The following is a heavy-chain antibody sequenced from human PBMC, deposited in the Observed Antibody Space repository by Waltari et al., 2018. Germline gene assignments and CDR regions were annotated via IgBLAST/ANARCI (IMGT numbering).Heavy chain of an antibody. CDR2: ISWSSADI. Sequence: EVQLVESGGGLVQLGGSLRLSCVAAGFSSTDYAMHWVRQAPGKGLPWVSGISWSSADIGSADSVKERFIISRDNAKNSLSLQMRSLRPEDSALYYCARTYCTGGSCYNAFDHWGQGTLVTVSS. CDR1: GFSSTDYA. D-gene: IGHD2-15*01. CDR3: ARTYCTGGSCYNAFDH. J-gene: IGHJ4*02. V-gene: IGHV3-9*02.